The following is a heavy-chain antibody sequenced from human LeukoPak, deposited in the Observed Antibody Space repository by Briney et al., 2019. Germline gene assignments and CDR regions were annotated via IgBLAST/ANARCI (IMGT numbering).Heavy chain of an antibody. Sequence: PSETLSLTCTVSGGSISSSSYYWGWIRQPPGKGLEWIGSIYYSGSTYYNPSLKSRVTISINTSKNQFSLKLNSVTAADTAVYYCARSSESYDSSGYYSYYFDYWGQGTLVTVSS. J-gene: IGHJ4*02. V-gene: IGHV4-39*07. CDR2: IYYSGST. D-gene: IGHD3-22*01. CDR3: ARSSESYDSSGYYSYYFDY. CDR1: GGSISSSSYY.